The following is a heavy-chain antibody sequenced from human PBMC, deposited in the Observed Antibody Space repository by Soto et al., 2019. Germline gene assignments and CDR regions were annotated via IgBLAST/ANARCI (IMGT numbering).Heavy chain of an antibody. D-gene: IGHD7-27*01. J-gene: IGHJ4*02. CDR1: GGSISSSNW. Sequence: SETLSLTCAVSGGSISSSNWWSWVRQPPGKGLEWIGHIYNGGTTYNNPSLTSRVTISVDTSNNQFSLKLSSVIAADTAVYYCARGPSGDKVDYWGQGTLVTVS. CDR2: IYNGGTT. V-gene: IGHV4-4*02. CDR3: ARGPSGDKVDY.